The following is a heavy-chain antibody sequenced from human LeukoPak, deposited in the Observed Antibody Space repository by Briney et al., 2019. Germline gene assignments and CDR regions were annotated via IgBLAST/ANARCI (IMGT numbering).Heavy chain of an antibody. CDR3: ARGNWNDEFEDNWFDP. CDR2: ISAYNGNT. J-gene: IGHJ5*02. V-gene: IGHV1-18*01. Sequence: GASVKVSCKASGYTFTSYGISWVRQAPGQGLEWMGWISAYNGNTNYAQKLQGRVTMTTDTSTSTAYMELRSLRSDDTAVYYCARGNWNDEFEDNWFDPWGQGTLVTVSS. CDR1: GYTFTSYG. D-gene: IGHD1-20*01.